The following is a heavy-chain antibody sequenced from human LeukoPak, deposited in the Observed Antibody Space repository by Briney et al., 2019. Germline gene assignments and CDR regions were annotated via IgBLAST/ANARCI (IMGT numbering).Heavy chain of an antibody. D-gene: IGHD3-22*01. V-gene: IGHV4-38-2*02. J-gene: IGHJ5*02. CDR3: ARGGKTYYYDSSGYYYWFDP. Sequence: SETLSLTCTVSGYSISSNYYRGWIRQPPGKGLEWIGSIYHSGSTYYNPSLKSRVTISVDTSKNQFSLKLSSVTAADTAVYYCARGGKTYYYDSSGYYYWFDPWGQGTLVTVSS. CDR1: GYSISSNYY. CDR2: IYHSGST.